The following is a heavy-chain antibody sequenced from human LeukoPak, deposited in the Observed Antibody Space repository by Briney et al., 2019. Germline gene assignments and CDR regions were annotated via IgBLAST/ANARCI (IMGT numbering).Heavy chain of an antibody. CDR3: AKDPRYSRSYFDY. D-gene: IGHD1-26*01. J-gene: IGHJ4*02. CDR2: IRYDGSNK. Sequence: GGSLRLSCAASGFTFSSYGMHWVRQAPGKGLEWVAFIRYDGSNKYYADSVKGRFTISRDNSKNTLYLQMNSLRAEDTAVYHCAKDPRYSRSYFDYWGQGTLVTVSS. CDR1: GFTFSSYG. V-gene: IGHV3-30*02.